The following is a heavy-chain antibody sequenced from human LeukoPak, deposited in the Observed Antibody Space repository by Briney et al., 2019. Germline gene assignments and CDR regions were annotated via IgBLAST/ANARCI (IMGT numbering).Heavy chain of an antibody. V-gene: IGHV3-21*01. Sequence: GGSLRLSCAASGFTFSSYSMNWVRQAPGKGLEWVSSISSSSSYIYYADSVKGRFTISRDNAKNSLYLQMNSLRAEDTAVYYCARGPDILTRAEFNYWGQGTLVTVSS. J-gene: IGHJ4*02. D-gene: IGHD3-9*01. CDR2: ISSSSSYI. CDR3: ARGPDILTRAEFNY. CDR1: GFTFSSYS.